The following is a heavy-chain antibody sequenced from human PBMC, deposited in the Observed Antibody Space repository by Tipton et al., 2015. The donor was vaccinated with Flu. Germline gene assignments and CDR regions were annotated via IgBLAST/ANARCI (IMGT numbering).Heavy chain of an antibody. J-gene: IGHJ4*02. D-gene: IGHD1-1*01. V-gene: IGHV4-34*01. Sequence: TLSLTCAVYGGSFSGYYWSWIRQPPGKGLEWIGEINHSGSTNYNPSLKSRVTISVDTSKNQFSLKLSSVTAADTAVYYCAGSGDTTGTRAVDYWGQGTLVTVSS. CDR1: GGSFSGYY. CDR3: AGSGDTTGTRAVDY. CDR2: INHSGST.